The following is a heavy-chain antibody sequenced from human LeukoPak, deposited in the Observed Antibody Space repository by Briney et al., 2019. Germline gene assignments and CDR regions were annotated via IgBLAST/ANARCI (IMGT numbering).Heavy chain of an antibody. CDR1: GFTLSSYS. CDR2: ISSSSSYI. CDR3: ASLTDIEAGAVRY. V-gene: IGHV3-21*01. D-gene: IGHD1-26*01. Sequence: PGGALRLSFAASGFTLSSYSMKWVRQAPGEGLEWVSSISSSSSYIYYADSVKGRFTISRDNAKNSLYLQMNSLRAEDTAVYYCASLTDIEAGAVRYWGQGTLVTVSS. J-gene: IGHJ4*02.